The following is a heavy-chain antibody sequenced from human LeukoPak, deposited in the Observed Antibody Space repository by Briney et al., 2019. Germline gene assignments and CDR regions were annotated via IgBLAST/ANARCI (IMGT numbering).Heavy chain of an antibody. J-gene: IGHJ3*02. CDR3: ARQQATAYAFDI. CDR2: TYYRSKWSN. Sequence: KTSQTLSLTCVISGDSVSSNSAAWNWIRQSPSRGLEWLGRTYYRSKWSNDYVVSLKSRITINPDTSKNQFSLQLNSVTPEDTAVYYCARQQATAYAFDIWGQGTMVTVSS. V-gene: IGHV6-1*01. CDR1: GDSVSSNSAA. D-gene: IGHD5-12*01.